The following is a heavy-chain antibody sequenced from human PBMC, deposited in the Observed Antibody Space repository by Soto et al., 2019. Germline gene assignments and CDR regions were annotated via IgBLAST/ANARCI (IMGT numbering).Heavy chain of an antibody. V-gene: IGHV3-30-3*01. CDR1: GFTFSSYA. CDR3: ASNYGDYASHAFDI. Sequence: QVQLVESGGGVVQPGRSLRLSCAASGFTFSSYAMHWVRQAPGKGLEWVAVISYDGSNKYYADSVKSRFTISRDNSKNTLYLQMNSLRAEDTAVYYCASNYGDYASHAFDIWGQGTMVTVSS. D-gene: IGHD4-17*01. J-gene: IGHJ3*02. CDR2: ISYDGSNK.